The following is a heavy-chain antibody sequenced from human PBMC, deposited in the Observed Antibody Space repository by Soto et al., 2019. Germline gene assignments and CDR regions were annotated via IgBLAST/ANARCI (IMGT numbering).Heavy chain of an antibody. J-gene: IGHJ4*02. CDR2: INAGNGNT. V-gene: IGHV1-3*01. Sequence: ASVKVSCKASGYTFTSYAMHWVRQAPGQRLEWMGWINAGNGNTKYSQKFQGRVTITRDTSASTAYMELSSLRSEDTAVYYCARWAFYYYDSSGYYYFDYSGQGTLVTVSS. CDR1: GYTFTSYA. CDR3: ARWAFYYYDSSGYYYFDY. D-gene: IGHD3-22*01.